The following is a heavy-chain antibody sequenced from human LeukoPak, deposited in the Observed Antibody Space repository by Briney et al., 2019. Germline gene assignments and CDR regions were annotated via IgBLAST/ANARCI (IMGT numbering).Heavy chain of an antibody. J-gene: IGHJ4*02. CDR2: IKSKTDGGTT. Sequence: GGSLRLSSAGSGFTFRNAWMNWVRQSPGKGLEWVGRIKSKTDGGTTDYAAPVKGRFTISRDDSKNTLYLQMNSLKTEDTAVYYCTTDIVEYCSSTSCYNVDYWGQGTLVTVSS. CDR1: GFTFRNAW. V-gene: IGHV3-15*01. CDR3: TTDIVEYCSSTSCYNVDY. D-gene: IGHD2-2*02.